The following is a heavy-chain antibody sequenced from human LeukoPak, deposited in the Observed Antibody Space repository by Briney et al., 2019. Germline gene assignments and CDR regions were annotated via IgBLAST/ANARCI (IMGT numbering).Heavy chain of an antibody. D-gene: IGHD3-9*01. J-gene: IGHJ4*02. CDR2: IYPGDSDT. Sequence: GESLQISFKGSGYRFTSYWIGWVRQMPGKGLEWMGIIYPGDSDTRYSPSFQGQVTISADKSISTAYLQWSSLKASDTAMYYCARTYYDILTGYYRHFDYWGQGTLVTVSS. CDR1: GYRFTSYW. V-gene: IGHV5-51*01. CDR3: ARTYYDILTGYYRHFDY.